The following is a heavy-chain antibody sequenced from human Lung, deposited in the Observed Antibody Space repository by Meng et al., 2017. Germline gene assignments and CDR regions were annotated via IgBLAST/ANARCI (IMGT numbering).Heavy chain of an antibody. CDR2: INHRGRT. Sequence: QVQLQQWGAGELKPAENLSLTCAVYVGSFSGYQWNWIRQSPGKGLEWIGDINHRGRTNYNPSLKSRVTISVDTSKNQFSLKLSSVTAADTAVYYCARDQGGAGGYWGQGTLVTVSS. J-gene: IGHJ4*02. V-gene: IGHV4-34*01. CDR1: VGSFSGYQ. CDR3: ARDQGGAGGY. D-gene: IGHD2-15*01.